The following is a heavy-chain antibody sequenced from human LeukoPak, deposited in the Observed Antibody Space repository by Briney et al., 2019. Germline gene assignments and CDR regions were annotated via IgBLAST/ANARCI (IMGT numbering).Heavy chain of an antibody. CDR3: ARLEY. Sequence: GGSLRLSCAASGLTFSSYAMHWVRQAPGKGLEWVAVISYDGSNKYYADSVKGRFTISRDNSKNTLYLQMNSLRAEDTAVYHCARLEYWGQGTLVTVSS. CDR2: ISYDGSNK. D-gene: IGHD1-1*01. J-gene: IGHJ4*02. V-gene: IGHV3-30*01. CDR1: GLTFSSYA.